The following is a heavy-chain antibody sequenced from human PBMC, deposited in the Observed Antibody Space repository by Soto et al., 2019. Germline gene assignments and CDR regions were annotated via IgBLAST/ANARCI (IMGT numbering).Heavy chain of an antibody. J-gene: IGHJ4*02. CDR2: ISSNGGTT. CDR3: VRRVSGNYDY. Sequence: EVQLAESGGGMVQPGGSLRLSCVASGFTFSSYDMHWVRQAPGKGLEYVSCISSNGGTTYYGNSVKGRFTISRDNSKNTLYLEMGSLGAEDMAVYYCVRRVSGNYDYWGQGTLVTVSS. CDR1: GFTFSSYD. V-gene: IGHV3-64*01. D-gene: IGHD1-7*01.